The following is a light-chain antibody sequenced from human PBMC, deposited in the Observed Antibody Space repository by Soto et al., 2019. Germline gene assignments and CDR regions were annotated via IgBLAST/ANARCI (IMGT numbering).Light chain of an antibody. CDR1: QSISTY. Sequence: DIQLTQSPSSLSASVGDRVTITCQACQSISTYINWYQHKPGEAPQLLIYGASSLQSGVPSRFSGSGSGTDFTLTISSLQPEDFATYYCQQSFSNPKTFGQGTKV. CDR2: GAS. V-gene: IGKV1-39*01. CDR3: QQSFSNPKT. J-gene: IGKJ1*01.